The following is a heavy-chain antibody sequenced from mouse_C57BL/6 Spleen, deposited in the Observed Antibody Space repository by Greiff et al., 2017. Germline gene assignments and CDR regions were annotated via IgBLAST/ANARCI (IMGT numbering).Heavy chain of an antibody. D-gene: IGHD1-1*01. V-gene: IGHV1-80*01. CDR2: IYPGDGDT. Sequence: QVLLQQSGAELVKPGASVKISCKASGYAFSSYWMNWVKQRPGKGLEWIGQIYPGDGDTNYNGKFKGKATLTADKSSSTAYMQLSSLTSEDSAVYFCARDYYGSSFFDYWGQGTTLTVSS. CDR3: ARDYYGSSFFDY. CDR1: GYAFSSYW. J-gene: IGHJ2*01.